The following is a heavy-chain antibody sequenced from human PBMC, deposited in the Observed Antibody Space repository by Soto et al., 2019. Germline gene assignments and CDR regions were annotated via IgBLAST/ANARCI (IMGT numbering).Heavy chain of an antibody. D-gene: IGHD3-10*01. CDR3: ARALVRGLMDV. V-gene: IGHV3-66*01. J-gene: IGHJ6*02. CDR2: IYSGGST. CDR1: GFTVSDNY. Sequence: EVQLVESGGGLVQPGGSLRLSCTASGFTVSDNYMSWVRQAAGKGLEWVSVIYSGGSTYYADSVEGRFTISRDNSKNIVYLQMTSLRAENTAVYYCARALVRGLMDVWGQGTTVTVSS.